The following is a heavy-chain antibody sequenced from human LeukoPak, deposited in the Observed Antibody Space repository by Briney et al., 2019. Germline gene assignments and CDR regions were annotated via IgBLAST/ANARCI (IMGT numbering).Heavy chain of an antibody. CDR1: GFTFSNYG. V-gene: IGHV3-30*02. CDR2: IRYDGSVN. CDR3: ARSQSGSYLFAQLAAMGY. D-gene: IGHD1-26*01. J-gene: IGHJ4*02. Sequence: PGGSLRLSCAASGFTFSNYGFHWVRQAPGKGLEWVAFIRYDGSVNFHADSVKGRFTISRDNSKNTLYLQMNSLRAEDTAVYYCARSQSGSYLFAQLAAMGYWGQGTLVTVSS.